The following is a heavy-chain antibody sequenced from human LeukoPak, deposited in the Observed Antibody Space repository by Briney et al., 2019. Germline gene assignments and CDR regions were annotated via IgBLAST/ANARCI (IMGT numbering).Heavy chain of an antibody. CDR3: ASMVRGVIIALNY. D-gene: IGHD3-10*01. CDR1: GYTLTELS. Sequence: ASVKASCKVSGYTLTELSMHWVRQAPGKGLEWMGGFDPEDGETIYAQKFQGRVTMTEDTSTDTAYMELSSLRSEDTAVYYCASMVRGVIIALNYWGQGTLVTVSS. V-gene: IGHV1-24*01. J-gene: IGHJ4*02. CDR2: FDPEDGET.